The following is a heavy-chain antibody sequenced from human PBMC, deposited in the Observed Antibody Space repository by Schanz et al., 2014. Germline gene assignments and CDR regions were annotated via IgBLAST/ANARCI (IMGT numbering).Heavy chain of an antibody. D-gene: IGHD3-3*01. J-gene: IGHJ4*02. CDR3: ARDKGGYYPFDY. V-gene: IGHV3-7*01. CDR2: IKQDESER. Sequence: EVQLVESGGGLVQPGRSLRLSCAASGFTVSINYMSWVRQAPGKGLEWVANIKQDESERSYVDSVKGRFTISRDNAKNSLYLQMNSLRAEDTAVYYCARDKGGYYPFDYWGQGTLVTVSS. CDR1: GFTVSINY.